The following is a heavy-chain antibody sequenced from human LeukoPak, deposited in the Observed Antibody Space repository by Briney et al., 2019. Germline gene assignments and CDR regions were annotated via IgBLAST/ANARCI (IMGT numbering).Heavy chain of an antibody. J-gene: IGHJ5*02. CDR3: ARGAAGYDILTGYANWFDP. V-gene: IGHV1-8*01. D-gene: IGHD3-9*01. CDR1: GYTFTSYD. Sequence: ASVKVSCKASGYTFTSYDINWVRQATGQGLEWMGWMNPNSCNTGYAQKFQGRVTMTRNTSISTAYMELSSLRSEDTAVYYCARGAAGYDILTGYANWFDPWGQGTLVTVSS. CDR2: MNPNSCNT.